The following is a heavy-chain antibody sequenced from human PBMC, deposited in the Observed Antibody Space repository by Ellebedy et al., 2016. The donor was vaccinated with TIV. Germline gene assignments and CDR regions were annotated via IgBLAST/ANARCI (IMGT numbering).Heavy chain of an antibody. CDR3: STLSDTGY. D-gene: IGHD2-21*02. J-gene: IGHJ4*01. CDR2: INSDGSST. CDR1: GFAFSSRW. V-gene: IGHV3-74*01. Sequence: PGGSLRLSCVASGFAFSSRWIHWVRQAPGKGLVWVSHINSDGSSTTYADSVKGRFTISRDNAKNTLYLQMNSLKAEDTAMYYCSTLSDTGYWGHGTLVTVSS.